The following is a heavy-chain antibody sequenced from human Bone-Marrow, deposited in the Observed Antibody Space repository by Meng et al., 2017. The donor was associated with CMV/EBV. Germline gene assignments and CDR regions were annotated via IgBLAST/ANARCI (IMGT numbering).Heavy chain of an antibody. CDR3: ANLLYQLLYSDAFDI. Sequence: SGFTFSSYAMSWVRQDPGKGLEWVAFIRYDGSNKYYADSVKGRFNISRDNSKNTLYLQMNSLRAEDTAVYYCANLLYQLLYSDAFDIWGQGTMVTVSS. CDR1: GFTFSSYA. J-gene: IGHJ3*02. D-gene: IGHD2-2*02. V-gene: IGHV3-30*02. CDR2: IRYDGSNK.